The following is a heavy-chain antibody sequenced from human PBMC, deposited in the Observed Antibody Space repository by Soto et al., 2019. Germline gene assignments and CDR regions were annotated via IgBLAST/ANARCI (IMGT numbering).Heavy chain of an antibody. J-gene: IGHJ6*02. V-gene: IGHV3-30*18. CDR2: ISYDGSNK. D-gene: IGHD1-7*01. CDR3: AKDKLELQYYYYRMDV. Sequence: PGGSLRLSCAASGFTFSSYGMHWVRQAPGKGLEWVAVISYDGSNKYYADSVKGRFTISRDNSKNTLYLQMNSLRAEDTAVYYCAKDKLELQYYYYRMDVWGQGTTVTVSS. CDR1: GFTFSSYG.